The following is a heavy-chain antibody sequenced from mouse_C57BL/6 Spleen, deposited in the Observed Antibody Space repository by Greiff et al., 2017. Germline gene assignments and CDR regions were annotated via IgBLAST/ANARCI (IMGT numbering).Heavy chain of an antibody. CDR3: ARYDYDDSYAMDY. D-gene: IGHD2-4*01. V-gene: IGHV1-22*01. J-gene: IGHJ4*01. CDR2: INPNNGGT. Sequence: EVQLQQSGPELVKPGASVKMSCKASGYTFTDYNMHWVKQSHGKSLEWIGYINPNNGGTSYNQKFKGKATLTVNKSSSTAYMELRSLTSEDSAVYYCARYDYDDSYAMDYWGQGTSVTVSS. CDR1: GYTFTDYN.